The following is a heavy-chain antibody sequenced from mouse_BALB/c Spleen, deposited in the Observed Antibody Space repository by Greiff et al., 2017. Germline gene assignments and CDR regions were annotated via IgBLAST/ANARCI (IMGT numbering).Heavy chain of an antibody. D-gene: IGHD1-2*01. CDR3: AQLSVSAYYFDY. CDR1: GFTFTDYY. V-gene: IGHV7-3*02. Sequence: EVKLMESGGGLVQPGGSLRLSCATSGFTFTDYYMSWVRQPPGKALEWLGFIRNKANGYTTEYSASVKGRFTISRDNSQSILYLQMNTLRAEDSATYYCAQLSVSAYYFDYWGQGTTLTVSS. CDR2: IRNKANGYTT. J-gene: IGHJ2*01.